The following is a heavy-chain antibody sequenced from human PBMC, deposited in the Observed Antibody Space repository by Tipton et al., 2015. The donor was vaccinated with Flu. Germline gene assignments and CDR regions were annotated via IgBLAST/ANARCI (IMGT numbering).Heavy chain of an antibody. J-gene: IGHJ4*02. V-gene: IGHV4-4*09. D-gene: IGHD3-10*01. CDR2: SSGSA. CDR1: GGSISDYY. CDR3: ARSPSYSGSGIYPYYFDD. Sequence: LRLSCTVSGGSISDYYWSWIRQPPGKGLVWIAYSSGSANYNPSLKSRVTISGDTSKNQFSLQLNSVTAEDTAVYYCARSPSYSGSGIYPYYFDDWGQGTLVTVSS.